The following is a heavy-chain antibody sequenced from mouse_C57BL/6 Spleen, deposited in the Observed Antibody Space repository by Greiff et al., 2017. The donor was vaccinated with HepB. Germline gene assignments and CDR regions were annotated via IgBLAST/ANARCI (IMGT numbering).Heavy chain of an antibody. CDR3: ARRTTVVASRYFDV. Sequence: QVQLQQPGAELVKPGALVKMSCKASGYTFTSYWITWVKQRPGQGLEWIGDIYPGSGSTNYNEKFKSKATLTVDTSSSTAYMQLSSLTSEDSAVYYCARRTTVVASRYFDVWGTGTTVTVSS. CDR2: IYPGSGST. J-gene: IGHJ1*03. CDR1: GYTFTSYW. D-gene: IGHD1-1*01. V-gene: IGHV1-55*01.